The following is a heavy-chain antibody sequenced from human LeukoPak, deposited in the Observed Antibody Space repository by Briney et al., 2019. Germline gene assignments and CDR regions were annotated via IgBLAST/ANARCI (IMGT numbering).Heavy chain of an antibody. D-gene: IGHD3-10*01. Sequence: PGGSLSLSCAASGFTFSGYTMNWVRQAPGKGLEWISYISTSSSTIYYADSVKGRFTISRDNAKDLLYLHMNSLRDEDTAVYYYGTDQWFGMDFWGQGTLVTVSS. CDR2: ISTSSSTI. V-gene: IGHV3-48*02. CDR1: GFTFSGYT. J-gene: IGHJ4*02. CDR3: GTDQWFGMDF.